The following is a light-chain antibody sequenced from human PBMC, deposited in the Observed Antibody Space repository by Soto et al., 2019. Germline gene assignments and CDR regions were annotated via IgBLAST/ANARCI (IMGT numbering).Light chain of an antibody. Sequence: DIQMTQSPSTLSGSVGDRVTITCRASQTISSWLDWYQQKPGKAPKVLIYKASTLKSGVPSRFSGSGSETEFTLPISRLQPDDFATYFCHSRAFGQGTRLEIK. V-gene: IGKV1-5*03. CDR1: QTISSW. CDR3: HSRA. CDR2: KAS. J-gene: IGKJ5*01.